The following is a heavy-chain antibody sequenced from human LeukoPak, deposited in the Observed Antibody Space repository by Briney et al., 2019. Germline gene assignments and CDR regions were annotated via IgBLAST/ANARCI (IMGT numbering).Heavy chain of an antibody. CDR1: GFTFSSYA. D-gene: IGHD1-1*01. CDR3: ATTYSY. J-gene: IGHJ4*02. Sequence: GGSVRLSCAASGFTFSSYAMSWVRQAPGKGLEWISTITTSGGDTYYADSVKGRFTISRDNSKNTLYLQMNSLRAEDTAVYYCATTYSYWGQGTLVTVSS. CDR2: ITTSGGDT. V-gene: IGHV3-23*01.